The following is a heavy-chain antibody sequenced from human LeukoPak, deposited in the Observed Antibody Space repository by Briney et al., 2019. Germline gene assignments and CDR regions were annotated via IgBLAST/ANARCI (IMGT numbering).Heavy chain of an antibody. CDR1: GFTFSSYS. CDR2: ISSSSSTI. J-gene: IGHJ6*03. Sequence: PGGSLRLSCAASGFTFSSYSMNWVRQAPGKGLEWVSYISSSSSTIYYADSVKGRFTISRDNAKNSLYLQMNSLRAEDTAVYYCARDGAGYSSSWYAYYYYMDVWGKGTTVTVSS. V-gene: IGHV3-48*01. CDR3: ARDGAGYSSSWYAYYYYMDV. D-gene: IGHD6-13*01.